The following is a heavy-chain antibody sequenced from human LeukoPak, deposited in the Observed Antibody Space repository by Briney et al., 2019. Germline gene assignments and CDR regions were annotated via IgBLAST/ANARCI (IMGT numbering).Heavy chain of an antibody. CDR3: AREGLITVIRGLNFGY. CDR2: IYHDGST. J-gene: IGHJ4*02. V-gene: IGHV4-38-2*02. Sequence: SETLSLTRTVSTHSVSTDYYWGWIRQPPGKGLERVGNIYHDGSTYYTPSLKSRVTISVDTSKNQFSLKLTSVTAADTAVYYCAREGLITVIRGLNFGYWGQGTLVSVSS. CDR1: THSVSTDYY. D-gene: IGHD3-10*01.